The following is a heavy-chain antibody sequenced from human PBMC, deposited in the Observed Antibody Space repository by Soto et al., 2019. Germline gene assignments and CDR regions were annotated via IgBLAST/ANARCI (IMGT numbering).Heavy chain of an antibody. CDR3: AKDGSHNFDY. J-gene: IGHJ4*02. Sequence: QVQLVESGGGVVQPGRSLRLSCAASGFTFSHYAMHWVRQAPGKGLEVVALMSYDGSNEYYADSVKVRFTISRDNSKNTLYLQMNSLRAEDTAVYYCAKDGSHNFDYWGQGTLGNVS. V-gene: IGHV3-30*18. CDR1: GFTFSHYA. D-gene: IGHD1-26*01. CDR2: MSYDGSNE.